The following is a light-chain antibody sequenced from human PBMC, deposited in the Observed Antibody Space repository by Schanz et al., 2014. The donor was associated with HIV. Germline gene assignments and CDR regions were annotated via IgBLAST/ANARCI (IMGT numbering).Light chain of an antibody. J-gene: IGLJ1*01. CDR2: DNN. CDR3: CSYSRVGTPHYV. CDR1: SSNIGAGFD. V-gene: IGLV1-40*01. Sequence: QSVLTQPPSVSGAPGQSVSISCTGRSSNIGAGFDVHWYQQLPGTAPKLLIYDNNNRPSGVPHRFSGSKSGTSASLAITGLQAEDEADYYCCSYSRVGTPHYVFGTGTKVTVL.